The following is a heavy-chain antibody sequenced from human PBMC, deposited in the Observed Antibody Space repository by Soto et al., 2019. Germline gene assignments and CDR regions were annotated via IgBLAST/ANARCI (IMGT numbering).Heavy chain of an antibody. Sequence: SETLCLTCTVSGGSVSNSNYYWGWIRQSPGKGLEWIGSVYYRGRSYSKSSVKSRVTISVDTSKNQFSLNLNSVTASDTAVYYCVSQRTSVLTQAYFDYWGPGALV. CDR2: VYYRGRS. CDR1: GGSVSNSNYY. J-gene: IGHJ4*02. V-gene: IGHV4-39*01. D-gene: IGHD2-8*01. CDR3: VSQRTSVLTQAYFDY.